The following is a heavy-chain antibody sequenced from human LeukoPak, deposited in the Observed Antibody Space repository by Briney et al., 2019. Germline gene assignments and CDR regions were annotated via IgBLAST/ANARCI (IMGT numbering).Heavy chain of an antibody. V-gene: IGHV3-23*01. CDR1: GFAFSNFA. Sequence: GGSLRLSCAASGFAFSNFAMSWVRQAPGKGLEWVSAMSGSGYYTYYVESVKGRFTISRDNSKNTLYLHMNSLRADDTAVYYCAKMEGQRLYDYCMNVWGRGTTVTVSS. CDR2: MSGSGYYT. D-gene: IGHD3-3*01. CDR3: AKMEGQRLYDYCMNV. J-gene: IGHJ6*03.